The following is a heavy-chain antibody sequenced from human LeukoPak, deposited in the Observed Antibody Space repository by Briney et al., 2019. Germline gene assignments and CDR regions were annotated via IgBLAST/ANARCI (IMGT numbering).Heavy chain of an antibody. V-gene: IGHV4-39*07. CDR3: ARAPLIATRRDDAFDI. CDR1: GGSISSSSYY. J-gene: IGHJ3*02. Sequence: SETLSLTCTVSGGSISSSSYYWGWIRQPPGKGLEWIGSIYYSGSTYYNPSLKSRVTISVDTSKNQFSLKLSSVTAADTAVYYCARAPLIATRRDDAFDIWGQGTMVTVSS. CDR2: IYYSGST. D-gene: IGHD2-15*01.